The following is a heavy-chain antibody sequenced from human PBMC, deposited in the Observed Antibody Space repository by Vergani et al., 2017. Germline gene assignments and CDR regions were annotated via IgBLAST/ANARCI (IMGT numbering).Heavy chain of an antibody. D-gene: IGHD3-10*01. CDR2: INHSGST. V-gene: IGHV4-34*01. Sequence: QVQLQQWGAGLLKPSETLSLTCAVYGGSFSGYYWSWIRQPPGKGLEWIGEINHSGSTNYNPSRKSRVTISVDTSKNQFSLKLSSVTAADTAVYYCARYMVRGAVDYWGQGTLVTVSS. CDR3: ARYMVRGAVDY. J-gene: IGHJ4*02. CDR1: GGSFSGYY.